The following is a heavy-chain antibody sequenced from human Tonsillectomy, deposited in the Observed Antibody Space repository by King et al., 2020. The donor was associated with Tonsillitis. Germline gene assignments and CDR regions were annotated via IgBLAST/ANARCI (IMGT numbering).Heavy chain of an antibody. CDR2: VSGSGGMT. CDR3: AKSYYYDSSGYPSDAFII. J-gene: IGHJ3*02. V-gene: IGHV3-23*04. Sequence: VQLVESGGGLVQPGGSLRLSCAASRFIFSTYAMSWVRQAPGKGLEWVSAVSGSGGMTYYADSVKGRFTISRDNSKSTLYLQMSGLRAEDTAVYYCAKSYYYDSSGYPSDAFIIWGQGTMVTVSS. D-gene: IGHD3-22*01. CDR1: RFIFSTYA.